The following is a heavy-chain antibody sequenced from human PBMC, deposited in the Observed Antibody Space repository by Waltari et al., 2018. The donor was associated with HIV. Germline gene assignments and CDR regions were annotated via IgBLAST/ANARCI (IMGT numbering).Heavy chain of an antibody. V-gene: IGHV4-34*01. J-gene: IGHJ3*02. CDR1: GGSFSGYS. CDR3: ARRLIYYYGSGSYHAFDI. CDR2: INHSGST. Sequence: QVQLQQWGAGLLKPSETLSLTCAVYGGSFSGYSWSWIRQPPGKGLEWIGEINHSGSTNYNPSLKSRVTISVDTSKNQFSLKLSSVTAADTAVYYCARRLIYYYGSGSYHAFDIWGQGTMVTVSS. D-gene: IGHD3-10*01.